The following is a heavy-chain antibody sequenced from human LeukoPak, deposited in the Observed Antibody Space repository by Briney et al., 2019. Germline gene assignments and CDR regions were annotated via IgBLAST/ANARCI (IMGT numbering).Heavy chain of an antibody. CDR2: LSYNWSP. Sequence: SETLSLTRSVSVGFHSTYNWNWIRQPPAKGLEWIGYLSYNWSPDYNPSFKSRVTMSVDTSKCHFSLKMTWLTAADTAVYYCARFRGTSSWHQEVFDYWGQGTLVTVSS. J-gene: IGHJ4*02. V-gene: IGHV4-59*08. D-gene: IGHD2-2*01. CDR3: ARFRGTSSWHQEVFDY. CDR1: VGFHSTYN.